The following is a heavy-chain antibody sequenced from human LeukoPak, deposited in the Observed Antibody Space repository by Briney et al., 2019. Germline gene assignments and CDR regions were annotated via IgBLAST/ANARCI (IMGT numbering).Heavy chain of an antibody. J-gene: IGHJ3*02. CDR1: GYTFTSYG. CDR3: ATSKYCSSTSCDPFAFDI. CDR2: ISAYNGNT. Sequence: ASVKVSCKASGYTFTSYGITWVRQAPGQGLEWMGWISAYNGNTNYAQKLQGRVTMTTGTSTSTAYMELRSLRSDDTAVYYCATSKYCSSTSCDPFAFDIWGQGTMVTVSS. D-gene: IGHD2-2*01. V-gene: IGHV1-18*01.